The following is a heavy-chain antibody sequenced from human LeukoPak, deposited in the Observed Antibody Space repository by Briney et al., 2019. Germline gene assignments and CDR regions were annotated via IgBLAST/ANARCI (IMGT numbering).Heavy chain of an antibody. J-gene: IGHJ4*02. CDR3: ARGGCCSSTSCYYFDY. CDR1: GFTFSSYW. V-gene: IGHV3-74*01. D-gene: IGHD2-2*01. Sequence: GGSLRLSCAASGFTFSSYWMHWVRLAPGKGLVWVSRINSDGSSTSYADSVKGRFTISRDNAKNTLYLQMNSLRAEDTAVYYCARGGCCSSTSCYYFDYWGQGTLVTVSS. CDR2: INSDGSST.